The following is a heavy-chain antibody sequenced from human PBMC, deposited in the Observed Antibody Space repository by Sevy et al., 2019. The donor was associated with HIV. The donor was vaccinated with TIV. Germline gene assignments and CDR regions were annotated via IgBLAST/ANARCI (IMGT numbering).Heavy chain of an antibody. CDR1: EFTFDDYG. CDR3: AREKSCGGDCYYFDY. CDR2: IIWNGGAT. J-gene: IGHJ4*01. V-gene: IGHV3-20*04. D-gene: IGHD2-21*02. Sequence: GGSLRLSCAASEFTFDDYGMSWVRQAPGKGLEWVSAIIWNGGATSYADSVKGRLSISRDNTKNSLYLQMNSLRAEDTAFYFCAREKSCGGDCYYFDYWGHGTLVTVSS.